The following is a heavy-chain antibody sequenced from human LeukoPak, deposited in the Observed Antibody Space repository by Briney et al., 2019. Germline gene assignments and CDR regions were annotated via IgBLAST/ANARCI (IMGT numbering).Heavy chain of an antibody. J-gene: IGHJ4*02. CDR2: ISSSENTI. CDR3: AVVRGIMGY. CDR1: GFTFSANQ. Sequence: GGSLRLSCAASGFTFSANQMAWIRQAPGKGLEWVSHISSSENTIYYVDSVKGRFTISRGNAKNSAYLQMNSLRAEDTAVYYCAVVRGIMGYWGQGTLVTVSS. V-gene: IGHV3-11*01. D-gene: IGHD3-10*01.